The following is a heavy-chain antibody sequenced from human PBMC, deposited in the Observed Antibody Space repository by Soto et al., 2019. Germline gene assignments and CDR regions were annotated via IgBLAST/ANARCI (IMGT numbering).Heavy chain of an antibody. J-gene: IGHJ4*02. CDR3: SRGDGSRLSLDF. D-gene: IGHD6-25*01. CDR1: GFTFGDYA. V-gene: IGHV3-49*04. CDR2: ISSKAYGGTT. Sequence: RSLRLSCTASGFTFGDYAMRWVRQAPGKGLEWVGFISSKAYGGTTEYAASVKGRFTISRDDSKSIAYLQMNSLKTEDTAVYYCSRGDGSRLSLDFRGQGPLLTVSS.